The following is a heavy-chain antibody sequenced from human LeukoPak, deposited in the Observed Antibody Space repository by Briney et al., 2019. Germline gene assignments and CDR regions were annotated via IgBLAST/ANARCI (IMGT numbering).Heavy chain of an antibody. CDR1: GYTFTGYY. J-gene: IGHJ4*02. V-gene: IGHV1-2*02. CDR3: ARSGFTTGFYLDF. Sequence: GASVKVSCKASGYTFTGYYIHWLRQAPAQGLEWMGWIDPISGGTNYAQKFQDTITMTRDKSIATAYMEVRRLNSDDTAVYYCARSGFTTGFYLDFWGQGTLVGVSS. CDR2: IDPISGGT. D-gene: IGHD1-1*01.